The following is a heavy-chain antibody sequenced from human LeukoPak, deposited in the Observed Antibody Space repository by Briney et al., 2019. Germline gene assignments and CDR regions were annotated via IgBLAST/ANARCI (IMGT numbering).Heavy chain of an antibody. Sequence: EASVKVSCKASGYTFTSFDINWVRQTTGQGLEWMGWMNPNSANTGYAQKFQGRVTMTRDTSISTAYMELRSLRPEDTAVYYCARVWGENVYWGQGTLVTVSS. D-gene: IGHD3-16*01. CDR3: ARVWGENVY. CDR2: MNPNSANT. V-gene: IGHV1-8*01. CDR1: GYTFTSFD. J-gene: IGHJ4*02.